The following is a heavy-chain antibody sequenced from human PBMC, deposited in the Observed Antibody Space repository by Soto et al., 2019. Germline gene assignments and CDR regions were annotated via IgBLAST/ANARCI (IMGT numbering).Heavy chain of an antibody. Sequence: GASVKVSCKASGYTFTGYYMHWVRQAPGQGLEWMGWINPNSGGTNYAQKFQGRVTMTRDTSISTAHMELSRLRSDDTAVYYCARDRMGRDSSSSRDYYYYYGMDVWGQGTTVTVSS. CDR3: ARDRMGRDSSSSRDYYYYYGMDV. CDR2: INPNSGGT. CDR1: GYTFTGYY. V-gene: IGHV1-2*02. J-gene: IGHJ6*02. D-gene: IGHD6-6*01.